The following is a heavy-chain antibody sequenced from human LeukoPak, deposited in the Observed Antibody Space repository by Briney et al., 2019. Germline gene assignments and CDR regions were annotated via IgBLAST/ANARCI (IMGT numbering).Heavy chain of an antibody. CDR2: IKNDGSEK. CDR1: GFTFSSYG. D-gene: IGHD2-15*01. J-gene: IGHJ5*02. Sequence: GGSLRLSCAASGFTFSSYGMHWVRQAPGKGLEWVANIKNDGSEKYYVDSVKGRFNISRDNAKNSLYLQMNSLRAEDTAVYYCARDVFFGDIVGRNWFDPWGQGTLVTVSS. V-gene: IGHV3-7*01. CDR3: ARDVFFGDIVGRNWFDP.